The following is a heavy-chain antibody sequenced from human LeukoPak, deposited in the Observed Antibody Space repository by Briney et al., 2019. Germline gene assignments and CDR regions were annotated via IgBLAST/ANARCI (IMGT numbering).Heavy chain of an antibody. J-gene: IGHJ6*02. CDR1: GYSFTSYW. CDR2: IDPSDSYT. Sequence: PGESLRISCKSSGYSFTSYWISWVRQMPGKGLEWMGRIDPSDSYTNYGPSFQGHVTISADKSISTAYLQWSSLKASDTAMYYCAIKYYYYYGMDVWGQGTTVTVSS. V-gene: IGHV5-10-1*01. CDR3: AIKYYYYYGMDV.